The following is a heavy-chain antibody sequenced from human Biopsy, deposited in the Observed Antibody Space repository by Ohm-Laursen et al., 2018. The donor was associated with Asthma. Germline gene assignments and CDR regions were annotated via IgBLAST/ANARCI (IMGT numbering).Heavy chain of an antibody. Sequence: VKISCKASGDSFSNYAISWVRQAPGQGLEWMGGLIPVLGTPDHAQMFEGRVMITADESTSTAYMELSSLSSEDTAVYYCARGYSGSDRIVYYYSGLEVWGQGTTVTVSS. CDR2: LIPVLGTP. V-gene: IGHV1-69*13. D-gene: IGHD5-12*01. CDR1: GDSFSNYA. CDR3: ARGYSGSDRIVYYYSGLEV. J-gene: IGHJ6*02.